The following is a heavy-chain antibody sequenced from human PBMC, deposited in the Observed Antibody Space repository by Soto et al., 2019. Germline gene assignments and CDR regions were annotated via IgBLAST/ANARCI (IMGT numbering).Heavy chain of an antibody. CDR2: IFHSGST. CDR3: VRGGIAGHWFDP. CDR1: RAFINSGGFY. J-gene: IGHJ5*02. V-gene: IGHV4-31*03. D-gene: IGHD2-15*01. Sequence: QVQLQESGPGLVKPTQTLYLTCSVSRAFINSGGFYYSWIRQPPGKGLEWLGYIFHSGSTLYNPSLRGRLTLSADTSRNQLSLYLTSVTAADTAVYYCVRGGIAGHWFDPWGQGILVTVSS.